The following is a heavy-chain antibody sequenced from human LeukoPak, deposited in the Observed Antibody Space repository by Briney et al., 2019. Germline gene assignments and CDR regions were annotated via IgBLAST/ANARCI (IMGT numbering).Heavy chain of an antibody. CDR3: AKAGYCATTGCPDYYYMDV. J-gene: IGHJ6*03. Sequence: PGGSLRLSCAASGFTFSSYAMHWVRQAPGTGLEWVAFIRYDGSNKFYADSVKGRFTISRDTSKNTLYLQMNSLTTEDSAMYYCAKAGYCATTGCPDYYYMDVWGRGTTVTVSS. D-gene: IGHD2-2*01. V-gene: IGHV3-30*02. CDR1: GFTFSSYA. CDR2: IRYDGSNK.